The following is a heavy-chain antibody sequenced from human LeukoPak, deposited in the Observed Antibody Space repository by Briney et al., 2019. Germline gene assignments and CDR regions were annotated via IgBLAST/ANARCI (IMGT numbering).Heavy chain of an antibody. D-gene: IGHD3-10*01. CDR1: GFTFSSYE. CDR3: ARIRSGTEGSGSFFDY. Sequence: QPGGSLRLSCAVSGFTFSSYEMNWVRQAPGKALEWLSYISSSGSRIYYVDSVKGRFTISRDNAKNSLYLQMNSLRVEDTAVYYCARIRSGTEGSGSFFDYWGQGTLVTVSS. CDR2: ISSSGSRI. V-gene: IGHV3-48*03. J-gene: IGHJ4*02.